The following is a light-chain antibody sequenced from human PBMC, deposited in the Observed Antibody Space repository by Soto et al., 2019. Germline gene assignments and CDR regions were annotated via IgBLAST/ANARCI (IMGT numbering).Light chain of an antibody. CDR1: QSVGSY. CDR2: GAS. Sequence: DIVLTQSPATLSSSPGERATLSCRASQSVGSYLAWFQHKPGQAPRLLIYGASNRATDIPGRFSGRGSGTDFTLTISSLESGDSAVYYCQQRDKWPRTFGQGTKLEIK. J-gene: IGKJ2*01. V-gene: IGKV3-11*01. CDR3: QQRDKWPRT.